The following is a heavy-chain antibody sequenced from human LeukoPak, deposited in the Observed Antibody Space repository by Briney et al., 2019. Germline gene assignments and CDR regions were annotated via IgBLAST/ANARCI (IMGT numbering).Heavy chain of an antibody. Sequence: GGSLRLSCAASGFTFSSYWMHWVRQAPGKGRVWVSRINCDGSSKSYLDSVKGRFTISRDNAKNTLYLQMNSLRAEDTAVYYCARVRYCSSTSCYNWFDPWGQGTLVTVSS. D-gene: IGHD2-2*01. CDR2: INCDGSSK. CDR3: ARVRYCSSTSCYNWFDP. CDR1: GFTFSSYW. V-gene: IGHV3-74*01. J-gene: IGHJ5*02.